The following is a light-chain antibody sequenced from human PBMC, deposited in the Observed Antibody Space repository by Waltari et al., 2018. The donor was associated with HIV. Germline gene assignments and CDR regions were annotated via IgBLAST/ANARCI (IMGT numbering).Light chain of an antibody. CDR2: GAS. CDR3: HQYGTSPRT. V-gene: IGKV3-20*01. J-gene: IGKJ1*01. Sequence: EIVLTQSLGTLSLSPGERVTLSCTASPSVISSFLAWYQQKPAQAPRLLIYGASNRATGIPDRCSGSESEADFTLTINRLEPEDFAVYYCHQYGTSPRTFGKGTKVELK. CDR1: PSVISSF.